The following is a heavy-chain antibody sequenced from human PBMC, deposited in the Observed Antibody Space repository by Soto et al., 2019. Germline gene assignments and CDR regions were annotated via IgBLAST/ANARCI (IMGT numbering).Heavy chain of an antibody. Sequence: GGSLRLSCAASGFTFRTYAMHWVRQAPGKGPEWVAFIAYDGSNTYYADSAKGRFTISRENSKSMLYVQMNSLRPEDTAVYYCAKDQSTGEIDYWGQGTLVTVSS. J-gene: IGHJ4*02. D-gene: IGHD3-10*01. CDR3: AKDQSTGEIDY. CDR2: IAYDGSNT. V-gene: IGHV3-30*18. CDR1: GFTFRTYA.